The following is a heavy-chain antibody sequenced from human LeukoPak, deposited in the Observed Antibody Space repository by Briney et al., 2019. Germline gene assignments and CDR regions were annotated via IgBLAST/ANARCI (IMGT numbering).Heavy chain of an antibody. V-gene: IGHV1-2*02. CDR2: INPNSGGT. CDR3: ARDRRRYCTNGVCRGGWFDP. J-gene: IGHJ5*02. CDR1: GYTFTGYY. D-gene: IGHD2-8*01. Sequence: ASVKVSCKASGYTFTGYYMHWVRQAPGQGLEWMGWINPNSGGTNYSQKFQGRVTMTRDTSISTAYMELSRLRSDDTAVYYCARDRRRYCTNGVCRGGWFDPWGQGTLVTVSS.